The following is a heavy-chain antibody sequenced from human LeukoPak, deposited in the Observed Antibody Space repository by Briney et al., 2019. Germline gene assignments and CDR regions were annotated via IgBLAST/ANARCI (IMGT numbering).Heavy chain of an antibody. D-gene: IGHD2-2*01. CDR1: GYTFTSYG. CDR3: ARSTFDIVVVTAAIDY. J-gene: IGHJ4*02. CDR2: ISAYNGNT. V-gene: IGHV1-18*01. Sequence: ASVKVSCKASGYTFTSYGISWVRQAPGQGLEWMGWISAYNGNTNYAQKLQGRVTMTTDTSTSTAYMELRSLRSDDTAVYYCARSTFDIVVVTAAIDYWGQGTLVTVSS.